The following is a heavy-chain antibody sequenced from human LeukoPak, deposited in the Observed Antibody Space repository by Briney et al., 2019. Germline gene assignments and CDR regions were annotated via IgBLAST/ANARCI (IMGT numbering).Heavy chain of an antibody. Sequence: GGSLRLSCAASGFTFSGSAMHWVRQASGKGLEWVGRIRSKANSYATAYAESVKGRFTISRDDSKNTAYLQMNSLKTEDTASYYCTSEGQYYYYYIDVWGKGTTVTVSS. V-gene: IGHV3-73*01. CDR3: TSEGQYYYYYIDV. CDR2: IRSKANSYAT. J-gene: IGHJ6*03. CDR1: GFTFSGSA.